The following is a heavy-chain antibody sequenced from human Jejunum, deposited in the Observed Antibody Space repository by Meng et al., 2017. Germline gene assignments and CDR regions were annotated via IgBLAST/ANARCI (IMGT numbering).Heavy chain of an antibody. CDR1: GYPFSVYY. CDR3: ARGPPSVVVVPAASCAF. D-gene: IGHD2-2*01. J-gene: IGHJ4*02. V-gene: IGHV1-2*02. CDR2: INPKNGDA. Sequence: ASVKVSCKASGYPFSVYYVHWLRQAPGQGLEWVGSINPKNGDANSAERFQGRVTMTRDTSIDTAYMDLNSLRSDDTAVYYCARGPPSVVVVPAASCAFWGQGTLVTV.